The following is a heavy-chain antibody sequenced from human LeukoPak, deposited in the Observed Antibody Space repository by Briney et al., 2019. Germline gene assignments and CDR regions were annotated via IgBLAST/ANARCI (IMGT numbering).Heavy chain of an antibody. CDR2: IYDSGST. CDR1: GGSISSYY. Sequence: PSETLSLTCTVSGGSISSYYWSWVRQPPGKGLGWIAYIYDSGSTNYNPSLKSRVTISVDTSKNQFSLKLSSVTAADTAVYYCASGVVAGALRPFDSWGQGTLVTVSS. D-gene: IGHD2-2*01. V-gene: IGHV4-59*01. CDR3: ASGVVAGALRPFDS. J-gene: IGHJ4*02.